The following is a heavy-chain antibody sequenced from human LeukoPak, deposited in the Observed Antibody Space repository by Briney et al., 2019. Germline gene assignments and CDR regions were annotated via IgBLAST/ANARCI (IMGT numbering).Heavy chain of an antibody. CDR3: ARRYCSGTSCFPYNWFDP. CDR1: GYSFTSYW. D-gene: IGHD2-2*01. J-gene: IGHJ5*02. Sequence: GESLKISCKGSGYSFTSYWIGWVRQMPGKGLEWMGIIYPGDSDTRYSPSFQGQVTISADKSISTAYLQWSSLKASDTAMYYCARRYCSGTSCFPYNWFDPWGQGTLVTVSS. CDR2: IYPGDSDT. V-gene: IGHV5-51*01.